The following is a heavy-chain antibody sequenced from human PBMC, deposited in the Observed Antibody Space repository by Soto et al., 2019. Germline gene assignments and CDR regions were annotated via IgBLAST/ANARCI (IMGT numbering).Heavy chain of an antibody. CDR2: MNPNSGNT. V-gene: IGHV1-8*01. CDR1: GYTFTSYD. J-gene: IGHJ4*02. D-gene: IGHD4-17*01. Sequence: QVQLVQSGAEVKKPGASVKVSCKASGYTFTSYDINWVRQATGQGLEWMGWMNPNSGNTGYAQNFQGRVTMTRNTSIRTAYMELSSLRSEDTAVYHCARGRWYGDSPPLDYWGQGTLVTVSS. CDR3: ARGRWYGDSPPLDY.